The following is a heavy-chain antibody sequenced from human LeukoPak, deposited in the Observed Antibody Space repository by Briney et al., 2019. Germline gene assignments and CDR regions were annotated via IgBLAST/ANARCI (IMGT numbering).Heavy chain of an antibody. Sequence: SLSLTCTVSGGSIRSGDYYWSWIRQPPGKGLEWIGYIYYSGSTYYNPSLKSRVTISADTSKNQFSLRLSSVTAADTAVYYCARYSGTRGYYFDSWGQGTLVTVSS. CDR1: GGSIRSGDYY. D-gene: IGHD1-26*01. CDR2: IYYSGST. V-gene: IGHV4-30-4*01. J-gene: IGHJ4*02. CDR3: ARYSGTRGYYFDS.